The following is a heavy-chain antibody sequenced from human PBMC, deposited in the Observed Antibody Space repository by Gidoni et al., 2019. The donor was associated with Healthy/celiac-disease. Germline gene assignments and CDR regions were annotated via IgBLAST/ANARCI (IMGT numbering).Heavy chain of an antibody. J-gene: IGHJ6*02. CDR2: ISSSSSYI. Sequence: EVQLVESGGGLVKPGGSLRLSCAASGFTFSSYSLTWVRQAPGKGLEWVSSISSSSSYIYYADSVKGRFTISRDNAKNSLYLQMNSLRAEDTTVYYCARVRDSSGYYGDQYYYYGMDVWGQGTTVTVSS. CDR3: ARVRDSSGYYGDQYYYYGMDV. D-gene: IGHD3-22*01. V-gene: IGHV3-21*01. CDR1: GFTFSSYS.